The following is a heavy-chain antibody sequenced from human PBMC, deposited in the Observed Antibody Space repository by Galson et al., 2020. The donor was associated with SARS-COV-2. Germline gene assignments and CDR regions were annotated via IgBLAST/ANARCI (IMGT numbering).Heavy chain of an antibody. CDR2: IYYSGST. D-gene: IGHD2-15*01. J-gene: IGHJ6*02. Sequence: SETLSLTCTVSGGSIGSGDHYWRWIRQPPGKGLEWIGYIYYSGSTYYNPSLKSRVTISLDTSKNQFSLKLSSVTAADTAVYYCARDGTGGAYCSGGSCYYYYGMDVWGQGTTVTVSS. V-gene: IGHV4-30-4*01. CDR3: ARDGTGGAYCSGGSCYYYYGMDV. CDR1: GGSIGSGDHY.